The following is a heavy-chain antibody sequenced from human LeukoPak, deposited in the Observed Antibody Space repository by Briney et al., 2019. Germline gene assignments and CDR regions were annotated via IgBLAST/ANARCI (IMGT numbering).Heavy chain of an antibody. J-gene: IGHJ6*02. D-gene: IGHD5-24*01. Sequence: PGGSLRLSCAASGFTVSSNYMSWVRQAPGKGLEWVSVIYSGGSTYYADSVKGRFIISRDNSKNTLYLQMNSLRAEDTAVYYCARDRRDVERYYYYGMDVWGQGTTVTVSS. V-gene: IGHV3-66*02. CDR2: IYSGGST. CDR1: GFTVSSNY. CDR3: ARDRRDVERYYYYGMDV.